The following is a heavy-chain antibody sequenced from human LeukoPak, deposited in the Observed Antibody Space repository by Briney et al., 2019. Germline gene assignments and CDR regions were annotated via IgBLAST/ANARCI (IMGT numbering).Heavy chain of an antibody. CDR3: ARDKGRITIAAPKDAFDV. CDR2: ISGSGGRT. D-gene: IGHD6-6*01. J-gene: IGHJ3*01. V-gene: IGHV3-23*01. Sequence: GGSLRLSCAASGFTFSRSGMGWFRQAPGKGLEWVSAISGSGGRTYYADSVGGRFVISRDNSRNTLYLQMNNLRAEDTAIYFCARDKGRITIAAPKDAFDVWGQGRTVAVRS. CDR1: GFTFSRSG.